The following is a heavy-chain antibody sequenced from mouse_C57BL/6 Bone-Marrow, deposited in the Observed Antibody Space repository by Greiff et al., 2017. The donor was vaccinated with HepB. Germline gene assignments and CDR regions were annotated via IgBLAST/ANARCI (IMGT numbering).Heavy chain of an antibody. J-gene: IGHJ4*01. CDR2: IDPENGDT. CDR3: FIYCDGSSSICGAMDY. D-gene: IGHD1-1*01. V-gene: IGHV14-4*01. CDR1: GFNIKDDY. Sequence: EVQLQQSGAELVRPGASVKLSCTASGFNIKDDYMHWVKQRPEQGLEWIGWIDPENGDTEYASKFQGKATITADTSSNTAYLQLSSLTSEDTAVYYCFIYCDGSSSICGAMDYWGQGTSVTVSS.